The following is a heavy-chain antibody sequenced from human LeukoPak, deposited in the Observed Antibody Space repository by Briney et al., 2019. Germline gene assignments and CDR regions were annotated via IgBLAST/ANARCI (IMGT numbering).Heavy chain of an antibody. CDR1: GGSISSSPYY. D-gene: IGHD6-6*01. CDR3: ARGRIAARRRGEWFDP. J-gene: IGHJ5*02. V-gene: IGHV4-39*07. Sequence: PSETLSLTCTVSGGSISSSPYYWGWIRQPPGKGLEWIGSIYYSGTTHYNPSLESRVTISVDTSKNQFSLKLSSVTAADTAVYYCARGRIAARRRGEWFDPWGQGTLVTVSS. CDR2: IYYSGTT.